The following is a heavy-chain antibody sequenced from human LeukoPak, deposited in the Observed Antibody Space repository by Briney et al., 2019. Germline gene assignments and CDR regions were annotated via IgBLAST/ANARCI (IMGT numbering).Heavy chain of an antibody. CDR1: GGSISVDY. J-gene: IGHJ2*01. CDR3: ARQGGGFWYFDL. D-gene: IGHD6-25*01. CDR2: IYYSGST. Sequence: PSEALSLTCTVSGGSISVDYWSSIRQPPGKRLWWIGYIYYSGSTNYNPSLKSRVTISVDTSKNQFSLKLSSVTAADTAVYYCARQGGGFWYFDLWGRGTLVTVSS. V-gene: IGHV4-59*08.